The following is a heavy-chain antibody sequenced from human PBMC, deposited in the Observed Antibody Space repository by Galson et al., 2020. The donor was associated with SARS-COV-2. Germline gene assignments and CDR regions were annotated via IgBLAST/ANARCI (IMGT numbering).Heavy chain of an antibody. D-gene: IGHD3-10*02. Sequence: SETLSLTCTVSVDSIISSNYYWGWIRQTPGKGLEWIGGIYYSGTTYYNPSLKSRLTISVDTSQNHFSLKLSSVSAADTAVYYCARGMLIRGRLGGMDVWGQGTTVTVSS. CDR1: VDSIISSNYY. J-gene: IGHJ6*02. V-gene: IGHV4-39*07. CDR2: IYYSGTT. CDR3: ARGMLIRGRLGGMDV.